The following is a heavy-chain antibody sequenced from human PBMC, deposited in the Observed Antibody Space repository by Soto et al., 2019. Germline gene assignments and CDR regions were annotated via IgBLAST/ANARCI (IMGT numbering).Heavy chain of an antibody. J-gene: IGHJ5*02. CDR1: GGSFSGYY. CDR2: INHSGST. V-gene: IGHV4-34*01. CDR3: ARGRLERESTQAGYCSGGRCYGRSLRFDP. Sequence: PSETLSLTCAVYGGSFSGYYWSWIRQPPGKGLEWIGEINHSGSTNYNPSLKSRVTISVDTSKNQFSLKLSSVTAADTAVYYCARGRLERESTQAGYCSGGRCYGRSLRFDPWGQGNLVTVSS. D-gene: IGHD2-15*01.